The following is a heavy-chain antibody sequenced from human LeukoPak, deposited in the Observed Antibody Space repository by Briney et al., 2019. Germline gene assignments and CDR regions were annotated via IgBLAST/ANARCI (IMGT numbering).Heavy chain of an antibody. D-gene: IGHD2-15*01. CDR3: ARDGGALGYFDY. CDR2: ISSSSSYI. Sequence: TGGSLRLSCAASGFTFSSYSMNWVRQAPGKGLEWVSSISSSSSYIYYADSVKGRFTISRDNAKNSLYLQMNSLRAEDTAVYYCARDGGALGYFDYWGQGTLVTVSS. CDR1: GFTFSSYS. J-gene: IGHJ4*02. V-gene: IGHV3-21*01.